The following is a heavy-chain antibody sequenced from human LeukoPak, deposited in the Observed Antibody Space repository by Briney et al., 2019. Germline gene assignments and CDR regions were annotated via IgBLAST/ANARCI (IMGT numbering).Heavy chain of an antibody. CDR1: GGTFISYA. CDR2: IIPIFGTA. D-gene: IGHD3-22*01. J-gene: IGHJ4*02. Sequence: ASVKVSCKASGGTFISYAISWVRQAPGQGLEWMGGIIPIFGTANYAQKFQGRVTITADESTSTAYMELSSLRSEDTAVYYCARDRDDYYDSSGQTLGPFDYWGQGTLVTVSS. V-gene: IGHV1-69*13. CDR3: ARDRDDYYDSSGQTLGPFDY.